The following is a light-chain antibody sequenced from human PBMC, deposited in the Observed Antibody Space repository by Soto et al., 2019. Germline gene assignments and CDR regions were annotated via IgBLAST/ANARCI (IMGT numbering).Light chain of an antibody. J-gene: IGKJ1*01. CDR2: GAS. CDR1: QSVSSNY. CDR3: QQYGRSPPWT. V-gene: IGKV3-20*01. Sequence: EIVLTQSPGTLSLSPGERATLFCRASQSVSSNYLAWFQQRPGQAPRLLIYGASTRATGIPDRFSGSGSGTDFTLTISRLEPEDFAVYYCQQYGRSPPWTFGQGTKVEI.